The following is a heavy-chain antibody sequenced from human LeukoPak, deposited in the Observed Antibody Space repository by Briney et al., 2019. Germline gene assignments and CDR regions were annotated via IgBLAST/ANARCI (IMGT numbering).Heavy chain of an antibody. CDR1: GGSFSGYY. D-gene: IGHD2-2*01. CDR2: INHSGST. V-gene: IGHV4-34*01. CDR3: ARAYASLDAFDI. J-gene: IGHJ3*02. Sequence: PSETLSLTCAVYGGSFSGYYWSWIRQPPGKGLEWIGEINHSGSTNYNPSLKSRVTISVDTSKNQFSLKLSSVTAADTAVYYCARAYASLDAFDIWGQGTMVTVSS.